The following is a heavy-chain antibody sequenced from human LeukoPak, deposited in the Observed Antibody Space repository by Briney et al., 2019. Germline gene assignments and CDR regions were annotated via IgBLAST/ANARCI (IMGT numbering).Heavy chain of an antibody. CDR3: ASDSYCSSTSCYMTSEY. J-gene: IGHJ4*02. CDR1: GFPFSNYW. V-gene: IGHV3-74*01. D-gene: IGHD2-2*02. CDR2: INTDGRIT. Sequence: GGSLRLSCAASGFPFSNYWMHWVRQAPGKGLVWVSRINTDGRITSYADSVKGRFTISRDNAKNTLYLQMNSLRAEDTAVYYCASDSYCSSTSCYMTSEYWGQGTLVTVSS.